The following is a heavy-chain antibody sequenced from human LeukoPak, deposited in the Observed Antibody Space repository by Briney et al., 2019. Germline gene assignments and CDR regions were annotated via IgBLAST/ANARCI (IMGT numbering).Heavy chain of an antibody. V-gene: IGHV4-30-4*08. CDR3: ARDQVIVPAVDY. CDR1: GGSISSGDYY. CDR2: IYYSGST. J-gene: IGHJ4*02. Sequence: PSQTLSLTCTVSGGSISSGDYYWSWIRQPPGKGLEWNGYIYYSGSTYYNPSLKSRVTISVDTSKNQFSLKLSSVTAADTAVHYCARDQVIVPAVDYWGQGTLVTVSS. D-gene: IGHD2-2*01.